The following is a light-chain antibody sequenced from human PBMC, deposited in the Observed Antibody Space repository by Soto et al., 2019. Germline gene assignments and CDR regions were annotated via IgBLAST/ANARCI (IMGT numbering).Light chain of an antibody. CDR3: AAWDDNLKGQV. J-gene: IGLJ2*01. CDR2: SDD. V-gene: IGLV1-44*01. CDR1: SSNIGGNS. Sequence: QSVLTQPPSASGTPGQRVTISCSGSSSNIGGNSVNWYQHLPGTAPKILMYSDDERPSGVPDRFSGSKSGTSASLAISGLQSEDEADYYCAAWDDNLKGQVFGGGTKLTVL.